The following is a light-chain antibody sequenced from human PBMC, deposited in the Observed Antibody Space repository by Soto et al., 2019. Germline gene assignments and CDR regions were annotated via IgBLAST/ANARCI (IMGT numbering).Light chain of an antibody. CDR2: GAS. CDR1: QSLSSN. V-gene: IGKV3-20*01. Sequence: VLTHSPATLSVSPGERAAVSCRASQSLSSNLAWYQQKPGQAPRVLIIGASDRVTGIPARFSGSGSGTDFTLTISRLEPEDFAVYYCEQYGSSPRTFGQGTKVDIK. J-gene: IGKJ1*01. CDR3: EQYGSSPRT.